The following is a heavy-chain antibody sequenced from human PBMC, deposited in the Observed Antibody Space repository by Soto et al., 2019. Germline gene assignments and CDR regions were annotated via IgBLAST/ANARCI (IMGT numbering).Heavy chain of an antibody. Sequence: SETLSLTCPVSGGSISSGDYYWSWIRQPPGKGLEWIGYIYYSGSTYYNPSLKSRVTISVDTSKKQFSLKLSSVTAAVTAVYYCARGATVVTDFDYWGQGTLVTVSS. J-gene: IGHJ4*02. CDR3: ARGATVVTDFDY. V-gene: IGHV4-30-4*01. D-gene: IGHD4-17*01. CDR2: IYYSGST. CDR1: GGSISSGDYY.